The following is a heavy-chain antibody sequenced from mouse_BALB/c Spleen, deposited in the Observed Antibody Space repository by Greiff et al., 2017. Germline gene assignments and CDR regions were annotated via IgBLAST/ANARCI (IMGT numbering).Heavy chain of an antibody. Sequence: QVQLKQSGPGLVAPSQSLSITCIVSGFSLTSYGVHWVRQPPGKGLEWLGVIWAGGSTNYNSALMSRLSISKDNSKSQVFLKMNSLQTDDTAMYYCARDRVGQGYFDYWGQGTTLTVSS. V-gene: IGHV2-9*02. CDR1: GFSLTSYG. J-gene: IGHJ2*01. CDR2: IWAGGST. D-gene: IGHD3-3*01. CDR3: ARDRVGQGYFDY.